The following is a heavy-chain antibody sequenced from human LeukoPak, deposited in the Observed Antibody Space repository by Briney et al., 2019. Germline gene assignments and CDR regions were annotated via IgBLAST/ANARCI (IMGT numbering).Heavy chain of an antibody. D-gene: IGHD3-10*01. CDR3: ARDNGEGNSGSYIGNYYYYGMDV. J-gene: IGHJ6*02. CDR1: GGSISSYY. V-gene: IGHV4-59*01. Sequence: SETLSLTCTVSGGSISSYYWSWIRQPPGKGLEWIGYICYSGSTNYNPSLKSRVTISVDTSKNQFSLKLSSVTAADTAVYYCARDNGEGNSGSYIGNYYYYGMDVWGQGATVTVSS. CDR2: ICYSGST.